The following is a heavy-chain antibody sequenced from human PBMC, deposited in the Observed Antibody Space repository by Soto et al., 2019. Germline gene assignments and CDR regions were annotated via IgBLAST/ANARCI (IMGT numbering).Heavy chain of an antibody. CDR3: ASSGRNWDYFDY. V-gene: IGHV3-15*07. J-gene: IGHJ4*02. Sequence: GGSLRLSCAGSGFRFNDAWMNWVRQAPGKGLEWVGRIKSKSYGGTTDYAAPVKGAFTISRDDSKNTMFLEMNSLKTEYTAVYYCASSGRNWDYFDYWGQGTVVTVSS. D-gene: IGHD1-1*01. CDR2: IKSKSYGGTT. CDR1: GFRFNDAW.